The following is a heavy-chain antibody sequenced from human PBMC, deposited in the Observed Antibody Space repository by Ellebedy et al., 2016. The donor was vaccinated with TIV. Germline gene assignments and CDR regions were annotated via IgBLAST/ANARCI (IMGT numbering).Heavy chain of an antibody. V-gene: IGHV3-23*01. CDR1: GFTFNAHA. Sequence: PGGSLRLSCAASGFTFNAHAMSWVRQAPGKGLEWVSTISGSGGSTYFADSVKGRFSISRDNSKNTLYLQLDSLGAEDTAVYYCAKPWSSWTYYFDYWGQGTLVTVSS. CDR2: ISGSGGST. CDR3: AKPWSSWTYYFDY. J-gene: IGHJ4*02. D-gene: IGHD6-13*01.